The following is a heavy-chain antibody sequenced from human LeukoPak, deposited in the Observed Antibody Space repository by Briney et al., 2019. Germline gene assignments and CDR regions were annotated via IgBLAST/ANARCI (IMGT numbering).Heavy chain of an antibody. Sequence: SETLSLTCTVSGGSISSYYWSWIRQPPGKGLEWIGYIYYSGSTNYNPSLKGRVTISVDTSKNQFSLKLSSVTAADTAVYYCASTKSERYYYGMDVWGQGTTVTVSS. CDR1: GGSISSYY. J-gene: IGHJ6*02. CDR3: ASTKSERYYYGMDV. V-gene: IGHV4-59*08. CDR2: IYYSGST. D-gene: IGHD1-1*01.